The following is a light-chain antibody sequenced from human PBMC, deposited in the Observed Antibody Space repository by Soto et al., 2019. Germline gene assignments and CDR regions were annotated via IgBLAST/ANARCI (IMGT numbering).Light chain of an antibody. V-gene: IGLV2-14*01. J-gene: IGLJ1*01. CDR1: NSDIGGHNY. Sequence: QSALTQPASVSGSPGQSITISCTGTNSDIGGHNYVSWYQQHPGKAPKLMIYEVNKRPSGVSNRFSGSKSGNTASLTISGLQAEDEADYYCSSYTSSSLSVFGTGTKLTVL. CDR2: EVN. CDR3: SSYTSSSLSV.